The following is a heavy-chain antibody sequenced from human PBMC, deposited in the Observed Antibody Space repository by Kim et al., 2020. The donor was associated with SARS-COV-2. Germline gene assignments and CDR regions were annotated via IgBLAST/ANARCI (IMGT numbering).Heavy chain of an antibody. V-gene: IGHV3-53*01. J-gene: IGHJ4*02. CDR2: IFSGGGT. D-gene: IGHD6-19*01. CDR1: GFIVSTNY. Sequence: GGSLRLSCAVSGFIVSTNYMTWVRQAPGKGLEWVSVIFSGGGTYYADSVKGRFTISRDNSKNTVYLQMNILRAEDTAVYYCARGTAVAGPDFDYWGQGTL. CDR3: ARGTAVAGPDFDY.